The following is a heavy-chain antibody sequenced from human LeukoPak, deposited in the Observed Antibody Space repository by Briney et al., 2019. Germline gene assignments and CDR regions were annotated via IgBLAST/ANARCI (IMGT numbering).Heavy chain of an antibody. D-gene: IGHD2-2*02. J-gene: IGHJ4*02. CDR2: IYHSGST. Sequence: PSETLSLTCAVCGYSISSGYYWGWIRQSPGKGLKWIGNIYHSGSTYKNPSLKSRVTISLDTSKNQFSLKLSSVTAADTAMYYCARLSGAPVRHPIYHFDYWGQGTLVAVSS. CDR3: ARLSGAPVRHPIYHFDY. CDR1: GYSISSGYY. V-gene: IGHV4-38-2*01.